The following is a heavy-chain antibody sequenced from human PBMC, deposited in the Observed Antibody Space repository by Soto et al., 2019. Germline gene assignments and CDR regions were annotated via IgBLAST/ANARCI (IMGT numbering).Heavy chain of an antibody. CDR1: GYTFTSYY. V-gene: IGHV1-46*01. Sequence: ASVKVSCKASGYTFTSYYMHCVRQAPGQGLEWMGIINPSGGSTSYAQKFQGRVTMTRDESTSTAYMELRSLRSDDTAVYYCARDIDYGDYVIDAFDIWGQGTMVTVSS. CDR2: INPSGGST. CDR3: ARDIDYGDYVIDAFDI. J-gene: IGHJ3*02. D-gene: IGHD4-17*01.